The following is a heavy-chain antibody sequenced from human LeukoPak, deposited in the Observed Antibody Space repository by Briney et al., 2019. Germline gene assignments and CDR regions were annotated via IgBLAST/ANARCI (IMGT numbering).Heavy chain of an antibody. CDR2: ISGSGGST. J-gene: IGHJ4*02. V-gene: IGHV3-23*01. D-gene: IGHD1-26*01. CDR1: GFTFSDYY. Sequence: GGSLRLSCAASGFTFSDYYMSWIRQAPGKGLEWVSAISGSGGSTYYADSVKGRFTISRDNSKNTLYLQMNSLRAEDTAVYYCAKDPDSGGFDYWGQGTLVTVSS. CDR3: AKDPDSGGFDY.